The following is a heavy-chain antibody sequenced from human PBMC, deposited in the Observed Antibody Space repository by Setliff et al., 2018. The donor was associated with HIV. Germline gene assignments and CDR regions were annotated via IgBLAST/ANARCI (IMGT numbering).Heavy chain of an antibody. D-gene: IGHD3-10*01. CDR3: SRTGRPINYFDY. CDR1: GYLFTGYY. CDR2: SNVNSGGT. V-gene: IGHV1-2*02. J-gene: IGHJ4*02. Sequence: ASVKVSRKASGYLFTGYYMHWLRQAPGQVLEWMGWSNVNSGGTKDAQKFQGRVTMTSDTSISKAYMEVSSLRSDDTAGYYCSRTGRPINYFDYWSQGTLVTVSS.